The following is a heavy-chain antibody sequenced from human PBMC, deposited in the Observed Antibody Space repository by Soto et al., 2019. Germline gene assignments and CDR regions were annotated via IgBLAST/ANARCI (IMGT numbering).Heavy chain of an antibody. CDR1: GGTFSSYA. V-gene: IGHV1-69*06. Sequence: QVQLVQSGAEVKKPGSSVKVSCKASGGTFSSYAISWVRQAPGQGLEWMGGIIPIFGTANYAQKFQGRVTITEDKSTSTAYMELSSLRSEDTAVYYCASGEVVVVPAAIQVHYYYGRDVWGKGTTVTVSS. J-gene: IGHJ6*04. CDR3: ASGEVVVVPAAIQVHYYYGRDV. CDR2: IIPIFGTA. D-gene: IGHD2-2*02.